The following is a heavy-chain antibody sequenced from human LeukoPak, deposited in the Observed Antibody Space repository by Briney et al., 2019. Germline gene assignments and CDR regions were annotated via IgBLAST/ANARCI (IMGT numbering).Heavy chain of an antibody. Sequence: PSQTLSLTCTVSGGSISSYYWSWIRQPPGKGLEWIGYIYYSGYTNYNPSLKSRVTISVDTSKNQFSLKLSSVTAADTAVYYCARTTMVRGTYYMDVWGKGTTVTISS. V-gene: IGHV4-59*01. CDR3: ARTTMVRGTYYMDV. D-gene: IGHD3-10*01. J-gene: IGHJ6*03. CDR2: IYYSGYT. CDR1: GGSISSYY.